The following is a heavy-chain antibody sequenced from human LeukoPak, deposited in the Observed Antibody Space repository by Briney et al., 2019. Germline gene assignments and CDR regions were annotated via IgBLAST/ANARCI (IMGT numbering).Heavy chain of an antibody. J-gene: IGHJ4*02. Sequence: GASVKVSCKASGGTFSSYAISWVRQAPGQGLEWMGGIIPIFGTANYAQKFQGRVTITADESTSTAYMELSSLRSEDTAVYYCARDRAPYSSSWYFDYWGQGTLVTVPS. CDR2: IIPIFGTA. CDR3: ARDRAPYSSSWYFDY. D-gene: IGHD6-13*01. V-gene: IGHV1-69*13. CDR1: GGTFSSYA.